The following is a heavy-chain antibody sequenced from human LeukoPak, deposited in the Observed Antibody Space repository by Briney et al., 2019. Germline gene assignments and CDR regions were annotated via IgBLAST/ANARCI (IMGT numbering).Heavy chain of an antibody. CDR1: GFTFSNYA. V-gene: IGHV3-13*01. CDR3: ARRMTPHGNFDY. D-gene: IGHD1-26*01. J-gene: IGHJ4*02. CDR2: IGTAGDT. Sequence: GGSLRLSCAASGFTFSNYAMHWVRQATGKGLEWVSAIGTAGDTFYPGSVKGRFTISRENAKNSLYLQMNSLRAEDTAVYYCARRMTPHGNFDYWGQGTLVTVSS.